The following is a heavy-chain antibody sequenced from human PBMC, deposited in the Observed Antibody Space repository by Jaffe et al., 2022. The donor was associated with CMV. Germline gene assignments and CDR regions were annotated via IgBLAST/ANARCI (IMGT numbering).Heavy chain of an antibody. V-gene: IGHV4-34*01. CDR2: INHSGST. CDR1: GGSFSGYY. D-gene: IGHD5-12*01. CDR3: ARGTGVGMATINFDY. Sequence: QVQLQQWGAGLLKPSETLSLTCAVYGGSFSGYYWSWIRQPPGKGLEWIGEINHSGSTNYNPSLKSRVTISVDTSKNQFSLKLSSVTAADTAVYYCARGTGVGMATINFDYWGQGTLVTVSS. J-gene: IGHJ4*02.